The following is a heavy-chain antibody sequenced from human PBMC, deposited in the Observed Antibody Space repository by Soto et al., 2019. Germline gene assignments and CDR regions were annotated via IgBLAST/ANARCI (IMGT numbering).Heavy chain of an antibody. CDR2: IYHSAST. V-gene: IGHV4-30-2*06. Sequence: TLSLTCAVSGGSISSGGYAWSWIXXSPGKGLECIGYIYHSASTYYHPSLKSRVTISVDRSKNQFFLKLSSVTAADTAVYYCVRVIKGGTTSFEPWGQGTLVTVSS. D-gene: IGHD3-3*01. CDR1: GGSISSGGYA. J-gene: IGHJ5*02. CDR3: VRVIKGGTTSFEP.